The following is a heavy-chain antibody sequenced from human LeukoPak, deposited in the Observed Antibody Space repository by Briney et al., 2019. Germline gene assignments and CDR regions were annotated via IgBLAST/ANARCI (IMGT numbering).Heavy chain of an antibody. Sequence: PGGSLRLSCAASGFTFSSYSMNWVRQAPGKGLEWVSSISSSSSYIYYADPVKGRFTISRDNAKNSLYLQMNSLRAEDTAVYYCAREGILSRAYYFDYWGQGTLVTVSS. CDR1: GFTFSSYS. D-gene: IGHD2-15*01. CDR3: AREGILSRAYYFDY. CDR2: ISSSSSYI. J-gene: IGHJ4*02. V-gene: IGHV3-21*01.